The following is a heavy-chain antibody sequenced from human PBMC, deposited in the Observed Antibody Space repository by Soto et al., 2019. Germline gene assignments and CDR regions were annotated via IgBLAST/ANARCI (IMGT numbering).Heavy chain of an antibody. V-gene: IGHV4-59*01. D-gene: IGHD4-17*01. Sequence: QVQLQESGPGLVKPSETLSLTCTVSGGSISSYYWSWIRQPPGKGLEWIGYIYYSGSTNYNPSLKSRVTISVDTSKNQFSLKLSSVTAADTAVYYCARAILRLYNWFDPWGPGTLVTVSS. CDR3: ARAILRLYNWFDP. CDR1: GGSISSYY. J-gene: IGHJ5*02. CDR2: IYYSGST.